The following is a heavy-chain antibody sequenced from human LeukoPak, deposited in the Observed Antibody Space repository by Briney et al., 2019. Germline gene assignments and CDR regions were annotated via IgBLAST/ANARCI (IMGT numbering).Heavy chain of an antibody. CDR3: ARGYSGVLSY. CDR1: GGSISSGGYS. Sequence: SQTLSLTCAVSGGSISSGGYSWSWIRQPPGKGLEWIGYIYHSGSTYYNPSLKSRVTISVDRSKNQFSLKLSSVTAADTAVYYCARGYSGVLSYWGQGTLVTVSS. CDR2: IYHSGST. J-gene: IGHJ4*02. V-gene: IGHV4-30-2*01. D-gene: IGHD3-10*01.